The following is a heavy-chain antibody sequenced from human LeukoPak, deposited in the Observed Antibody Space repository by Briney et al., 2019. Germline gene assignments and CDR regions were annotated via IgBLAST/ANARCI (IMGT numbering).Heavy chain of an antibody. CDR3: ARDRTYQLLHGFDP. V-gene: IGHV3-11*04. CDR1: GFTFSDYY. J-gene: IGHJ5*02. CDR2: ISSSGSTI. D-gene: IGHD2-2*01. Sequence: GGSLRLSCAASGFTFSDYYMSWIRQAPGKGLELVSYISSSGSTIYYADSVKGRFTISRDNAKYSLYLQMNSLRAEDTTVYYCARDRTYQLLHGFDPWGQGTLVTVSS.